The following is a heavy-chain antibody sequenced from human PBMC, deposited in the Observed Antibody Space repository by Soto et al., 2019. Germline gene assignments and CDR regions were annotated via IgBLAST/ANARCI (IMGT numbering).Heavy chain of an antibody. CDR3: ANGEWGSYRVDAFDI. CDR1: GFTFSSYA. CDR2: ISGSGGST. D-gene: IGHD3-16*02. V-gene: IGHV3-23*01. J-gene: IGHJ3*02. Sequence: GGSLRLSCAASGFTFSSYAMSWVRQAPGKGLEWVSAISGSGGSTYYADSVKGRFTISRDNSKNTLYLQMNSLRAEDTAVYYCANGEWGSYRVDAFDIWGQGTMVTVSS.